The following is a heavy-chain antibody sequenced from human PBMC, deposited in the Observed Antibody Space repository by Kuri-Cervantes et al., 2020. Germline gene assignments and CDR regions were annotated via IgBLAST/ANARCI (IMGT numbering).Heavy chain of an antibody. J-gene: IGHJ5*02. D-gene: IGHD3-10*01. Sequence: GGSLRLSCAASGFTFSSYGMHWVRQAPGKGLEWVAVISYDGSNKYYADSVKGRFTISRDNSKNALYLQMNSLRAEDTAVYYCARENGSGSYYNWFDPWGQGTLVTVSS. CDR1: GFTFSSYG. CDR3: ARENGSGSYYNWFDP. V-gene: IGHV3-30*03. CDR2: ISYDGSNK.